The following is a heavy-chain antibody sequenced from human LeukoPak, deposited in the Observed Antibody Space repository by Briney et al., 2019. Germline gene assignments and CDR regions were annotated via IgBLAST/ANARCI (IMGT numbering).Heavy chain of an antibody. CDR1: GFTFSSYA. D-gene: IGHD3-10*01. J-gene: IGHJ6*02. CDR3: ARDRGYYGSDYYYGMDV. Sequence: PGRFLRLSCAASGFTFSSYAMHWVRQAPGKGLEWVAVISYDGSNKYYADSVKGRFTISRDNSKNTLYLQMNSLRAEDTAVYYCARDRGYYGSDYYYGMDVWGQGTTVTVSS. CDR2: ISYDGSNK. V-gene: IGHV3-30-3*01.